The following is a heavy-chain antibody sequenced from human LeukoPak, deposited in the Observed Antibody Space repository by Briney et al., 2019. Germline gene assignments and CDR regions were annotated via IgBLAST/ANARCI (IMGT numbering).Heavy chain of an antibody. D-gene: IGHD6-13*01. V-gene: IGHV3-53*01. J-gene: IGHJ3*02. Sequence: PGGSLRLSCAASGFTVSNNYMNWVHQAPGKGLEWVSVIYTGGITYSADSVKGRFTISTDNSKNTLYLQMNSLRAEDTAVYFCARDPTYTSTSDAFDIWGQGTRVTVSS. CDR1: GFTVSNNY. CDR2: IYTGGIT. CDR3: ARDPTYTSTSDAFDI.